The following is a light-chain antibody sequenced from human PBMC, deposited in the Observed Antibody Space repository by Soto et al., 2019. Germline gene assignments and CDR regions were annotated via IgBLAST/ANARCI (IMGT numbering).Light chain of an antibody. CDR1: QSVSSY. J-gene: IGKJ1*01. CDR2: DAS. CDR3: QQYGSSPS. Sequence: EIVLTQSPATLSLSPGERATLSCRASQSVSSYLAWYQQKPGQAPRLLIYDASNRATGIPARFSGSGSGTDFTLTISRLEPEDFAVYYCQQYGSSPSFGQGTKVDI. V-gene: IGKV3-20*01.